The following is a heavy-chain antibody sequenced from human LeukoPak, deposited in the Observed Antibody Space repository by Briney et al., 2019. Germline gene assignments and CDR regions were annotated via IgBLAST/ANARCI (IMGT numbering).Heavy chain of an antibody. CDR3: TTDTPAWTYYYDSSGYSSAAFDI. CDR2: IKSKTDGGTT. Sequence: AGGSLRLTCAASGFTFSNAWMSWVRQAPGKGLEWVGRIKSKTDGGTTDYAAPVKGRFTISRDDSKNTLYLQMNSLKTEDTAVYYCTTDTPAWTYYYDSSGYSSAAFDIWGQGTMVTVSS. CDR1: GFTFSNAW. V-gene: IGHV3-15*01. J-gene: IGHJ3*02. D-gene: IGHD3-22*01.